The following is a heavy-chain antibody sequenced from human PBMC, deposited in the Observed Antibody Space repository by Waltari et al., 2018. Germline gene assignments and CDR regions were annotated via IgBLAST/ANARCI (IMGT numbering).Heavy chain of an antibody. D-gene: IGHD3-22*01. CDR3: ATGIGRIYDSSGYYLGGLDY. Sequence: EVQLVQSGAEVKKPGATVKISCQASGYTFTDYYMHWVQQAPGKGLEWMGRVDPEDGETIYAEKFQGRVTITADTSTDTAYMELSSLRSEDTAVYYCATGIGRIYDSSGYYLGGLDYWGQGTLVTVSS. J-gene: IGHJ4*02. V-gene: IGHV1-69-2*01. CDR1: GYTFTDYY. CDR2: VDPEDGET.